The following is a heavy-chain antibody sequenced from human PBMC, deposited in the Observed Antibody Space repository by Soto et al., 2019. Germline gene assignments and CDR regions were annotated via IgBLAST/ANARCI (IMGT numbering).Heavy chain of an antibody. V-gene: IGHV6-1*01. D-gene: IGHD1-7*01. CDR1: GDIVSSNSAA. J-gene: IGHJ5*02. CDR2: THYRSKWYN. CDR3: ARESPGDYNWNYRGQFDP. Sequence: SQTLSLTCAISGDIVSSNSAAWNWIRQSPSRGLEWLGRTHYRSKWYNDYAVSVKSRITINPDTSKNQFSLQLNSVTPEDTAVYYCARESPGDYNWNYRGQFDPWGKGTLVTVSS.